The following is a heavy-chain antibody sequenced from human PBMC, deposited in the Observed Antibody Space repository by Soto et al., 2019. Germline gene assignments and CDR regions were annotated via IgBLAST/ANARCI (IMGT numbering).Heavy chain of an antibody. CDR1: GFSLSTSGVG. CDR3: AHTPSIAIPFS. V-gene: IGHV2-5*01. D-gene: IGHD6-6*01. CDR2: IYWIDDK. J-gene: IGHJ4*02. Sequence: QITLKESGPTLVKPTQTLTLTCTFSGFSLSTSGVGVGGFRQPPGKALEWLALIYWIDDKRYSPSLKRRLTITKDTSKTPVVLTMTNMDPVDTATYYCAHTPSIAIPFSWGQGTLVTVSS.